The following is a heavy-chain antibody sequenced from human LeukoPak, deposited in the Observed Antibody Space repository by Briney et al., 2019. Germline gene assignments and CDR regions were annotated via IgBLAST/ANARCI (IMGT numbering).Heavy chain of an antibody. J-gene: IGHJ4*02. CDR3: AKDMTQFWSGPDY. D-gene: IGHD3-3*01. Sequence: GGSLRLFCTASGFTSSSYGMHWVRQAPGKGLEWVTVISYDGSNKYFADSVKGRFTISRDNSKNTLFLQMNSLRAEDTAVYYCAKDMTQFWSGPDYWGQGTLVTVSS. CDR1: GFTSSSYG. V-gene: IGHV3-30*18. CDR2: ISYDGSNK.